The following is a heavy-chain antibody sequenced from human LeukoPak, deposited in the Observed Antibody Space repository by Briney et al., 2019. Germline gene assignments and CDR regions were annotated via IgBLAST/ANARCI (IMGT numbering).Heavy chain of an antibody. V-gene: IGHV3-23*01. D-gene: IGHD6-6*01. CDR1: GFTFSSYN. CDR3: AKISSIATRHDWFDP. CDR2: ISGSGGST. Sequence: GGSLRLSCEASGFTFSSYNMNWVRQAPGKGLEWVSAISGSGGSTFYADSVKGRFTISRYNSKNTLYPQMNSVRAEDTALYYCAKISSIATRHDWFDPWGQGTLVTVSS. J-gene: IGHJ5*02.